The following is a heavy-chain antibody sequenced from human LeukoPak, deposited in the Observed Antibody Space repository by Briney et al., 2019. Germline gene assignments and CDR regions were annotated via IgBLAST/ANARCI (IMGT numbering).Heavy chain of an antibody. Sequence: PSETLSLTCTVSGGSISSSSYYWGWIRQPPGKGLEWIGSIYYSGSTYYNPSLKSRVTISVDTSKNQFSLKLSSVTAADTAVYYCARHGSNLWFGELSCYYYGMDVWGQGTTVTVSS. D-gene: IGHD3-10*01. V-gene: IGHV4-39*01. CDR2: IYYSGST. CDR1: GGSISSSSYY. CDR3: ARHGSNLWFGELSCYYYGMDV. J-gene: IGHJ6*02.